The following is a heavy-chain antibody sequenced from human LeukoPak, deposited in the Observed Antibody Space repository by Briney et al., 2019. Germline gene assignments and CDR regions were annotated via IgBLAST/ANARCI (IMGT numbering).Heavy chain of an antibody. J-gene: IGHJ5*02. CDR1: GGSFSGYY. D-gene: IGHD5-24*01. CDR3: ARGGRDGYNT. CDR2: INHSGST. V-gene: IGHV4-34*01. Sequence: SETLSLTCAVYGGSFSGYYWSWIRQPPGKGLEWIGEINHSGSTNYNPSLKSRVTISVDTSKNQFSLKLRSVTAADTAVYYCARGGRDGYNTWGQGTPVTVSS.